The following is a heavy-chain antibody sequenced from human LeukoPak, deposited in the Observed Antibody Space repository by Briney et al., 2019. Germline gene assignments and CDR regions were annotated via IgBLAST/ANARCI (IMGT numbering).Heavy chain of an antibody. CDR2: ISSSGGST. V-gene: IGHV3-23*01. CDR1: GFTFSSYA. J-gene: IGHJ4*02. Sequence: GGSLRLSCAASGFTFSSYAMSWVRQAPGKGLEWVSGISSSGGSTYYADSVKGRFTISRDNSKSTLFLQMNSLRAEDTAVYYCARDRTLSYYDSSGYYGIFWGQGTLVTVSS. D-gene: IGHD3-22*01. CDR3: ARDRTLSYYDSSGYYGIF.